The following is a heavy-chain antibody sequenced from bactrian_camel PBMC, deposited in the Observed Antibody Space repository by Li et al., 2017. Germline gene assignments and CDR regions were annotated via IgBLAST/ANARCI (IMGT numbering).Heavy chain of an antibody. D-gene: IGHD6*01. Sequence: DVQLVESGGGSVETGGSLRLSCASSGYSYRSNCLAWFRRSPEKEREGVATINGAGITSYSDSVKGRFTIGKDNANTLYLQMNSLMPEDTAMYYCAAFRYGGMRRPSLVWRDYNYWGQGTQVTVS. CDR3: AAFRYGGMRRPSLVWRDYNY. V-gene: IGHV3S42*01. J-gene: IGHJ4*01. CDR1: GYSYRSNC. CDR2: INGAGIT.